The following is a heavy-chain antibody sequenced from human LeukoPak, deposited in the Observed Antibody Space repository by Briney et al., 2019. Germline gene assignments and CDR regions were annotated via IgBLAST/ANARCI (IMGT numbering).Heavy chain of an antibody. Sequence: SETLSLTCTVSGGSISSYYWSWMRQPPGKGLEWIGYIYYSGTTNYNPSLKSRVTMSVDTSKNQFSLKLSSVTAADTAVYYCARTGYDFWSVATFDYWGQGTLVTVSS. CDR1: GGSISSYY. CDR3: ARTGYDFWSVATFDY. D-gene: IGHD3-3*01. J-gene: IGHJ4*02. V-gene: IGHV4-59*12. CDR2: IYYSGTT.